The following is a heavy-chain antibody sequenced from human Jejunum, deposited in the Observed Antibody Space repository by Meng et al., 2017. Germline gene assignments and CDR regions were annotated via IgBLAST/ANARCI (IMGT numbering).Heavy chain of an antibody. CDR2: IGVIGSPI. V-gene: IGHV3-48*03. D-gene: IGHD1-1*01. CDR3: ARDSGREESPNDSAFDV. J-gene: IGHJ3*01. CDR1: RFSSSSYE. Sequence: GGSLRLSCAASRFSSSSYEFNWVRQAPGKWLEWVSYIGVIGSPIHYADSVKGRFTVSRDNAKNSLYMQMNSLRAEDTAIYFCARDSGREESPNDSAFDVWGQGTVVTVSS.